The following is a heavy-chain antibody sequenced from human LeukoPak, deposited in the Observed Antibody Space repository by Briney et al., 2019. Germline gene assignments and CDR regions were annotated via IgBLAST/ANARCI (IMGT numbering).Heavy chain of an antibody. D-gene: IGHD1-26*01. Sequence: PSETLSLTCTVSGGSISSGDYYWSWIRQPPGKGLEWIGYIYYSGSTYYNPSLKSRVTISIDTSKNQFSLQMNSVTAADTAVYYCARDIGGGASDYWGQGTLVTVSS. CDR1: GGSISSGDYY. CDR2: IYYSGST. CDR3: ARDIGGGASDY. V-gene: IGHV4-30-4*08. J-gene: IGHJ4*02.